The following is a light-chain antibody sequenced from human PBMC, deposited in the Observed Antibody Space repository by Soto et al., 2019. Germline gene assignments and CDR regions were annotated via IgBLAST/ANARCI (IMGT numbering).Light chain of an antibody. Sequence: EIVLTQSPATLSLSPGERAPLSCRASLSVSSYLAWYQQKPGQAPRLLIYDASNRATGIPARFSGSGSGTDFTLTISSREPEDVAVYYCQQRSNWLFTFGPGTKVDIK. CDR3: QQRSNWLFT. V-gene: IGKV3-11*01. CDR2: DAS. J-gene: IGKJ3*01. CDR1: LSVSSY.